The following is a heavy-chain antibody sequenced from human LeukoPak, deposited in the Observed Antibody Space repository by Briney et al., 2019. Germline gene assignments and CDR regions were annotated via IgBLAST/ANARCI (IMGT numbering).Heavy chain of an antibody. D-gene: IGHD3-16*01. J-gene: IGHJ4*02. CDR3: AWGTVNY. Sequence: GGSLRLSRSASGFTVSSLYMRWVRQAQRKGLEWVSVNYSVRSTYNAYAETGRFTISRENSTETVELQIICQRAEEAAVYYCAWGTVNYWGQGTLVTVSS. V-gene: IGHV3-66*01. CDR1: GFTVSSLY. CDR2: NYSVRST.